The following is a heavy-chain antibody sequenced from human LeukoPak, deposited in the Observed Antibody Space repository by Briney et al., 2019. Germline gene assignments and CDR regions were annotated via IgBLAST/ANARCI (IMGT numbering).Heavy chain of an antibody. J-gene: IGHJ3*02. CDR1: GFTFSNYA. Sequence: GGSLRLSCAASGFTFSNYAMSWVRQAPGKGLEWVSVIGDSGGAYYADSVKGRFTVSRDNPKNTLYLQMNSLRAEDTAVYYCAKDQGLFTMVRGAYDAFDIWGQGTMVTVSS. CDR3: AKDQGLFTMVRGAYDAFDI. D-gene: IGHD3-10*01. CDR2: IGDSGGA. V-gene: IGHV3-23*01.